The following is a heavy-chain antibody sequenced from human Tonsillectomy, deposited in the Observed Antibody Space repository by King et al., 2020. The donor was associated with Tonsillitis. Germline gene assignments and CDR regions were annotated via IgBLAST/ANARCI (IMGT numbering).Heavy chain of an antibody. V-gene: IGHV1-2*02. Sequence: QLVQSGAEVKKPGASLKVSCKTYGYTFSDFHVHWVRQAPGQGLEWMGWIYPGRGDTEYAQKFQGRVTMTRDTSISTVYMDLSGLTSDDTAVYFCMRENWYYDFWGQGTLVTVSS. J-gene: IGHJ4*02. CDR1: GYTFSDFH. D-gene: IGHD2/OR15-2a*01. CDR3: MRENWYYDF. CDR2: IYPGRGDT.